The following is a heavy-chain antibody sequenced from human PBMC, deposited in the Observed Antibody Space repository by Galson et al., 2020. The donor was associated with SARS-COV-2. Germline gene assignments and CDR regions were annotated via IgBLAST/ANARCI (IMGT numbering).Heavy chain of an antibody. D-gene: IGHD5-12*01. Sequence: KVSCKGSGYSFTSYWIGWVRQMPGKGLEWMGIIYPGDSDTRYSPSFQGQVTISADKSISTAYLQWSSLKASDTAMYYCARSEMATIRGNFYYYYGMDVWGQGTTVTVSS. J-gene: IGHJ6*02. CDR2: IYPGDSDT. CDR3: ARSEMATIRGNFYYYYGMDV. CDR1: GYSFTSYW. V-gene: IGHV5-51*01.